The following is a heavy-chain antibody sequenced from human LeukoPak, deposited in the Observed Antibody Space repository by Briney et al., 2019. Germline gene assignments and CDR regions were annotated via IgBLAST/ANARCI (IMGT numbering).Heavy chain of an antibody. D-gene: IGHD3-22*01. V-gene: IGHV3-30*18. CDR1: GFTFSSHG. J-gene: IGHJ4*02. CDR3: AKDLYYAGSGYTSPFDY. Sequence: PGGSLRLSCAASGFTFSSHGMHWVRQAPGKGLEWVAVISYDGSNKYYADSVKGRFTISRENSKNTLYLQMNSLRAEDTAVYYCAKDLYYAGSGYTSPFDYWGQGTLVTVSP. CDR2: ISYDGSNK.